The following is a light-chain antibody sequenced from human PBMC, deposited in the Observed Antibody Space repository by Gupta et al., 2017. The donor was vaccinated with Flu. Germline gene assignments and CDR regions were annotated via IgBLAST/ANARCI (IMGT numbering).Light chain of an antibody. Sequence: QSVLTQPPSASGPPGQRVTISCSGGSSNIGSFAVNWYQQLPGTAPKLLIYSNNQRPSGVPDRFSGSKSGTSASLAISGLQSEDEADYHCASWDDSLGGVLFGGGTRLTVL. J-gene: IGLJ2*01. V-gene: IGLV1-44*01. CDR3: ASWDDSLGGVL. CDR1: SSNIGSFA. CDR2: SNN.